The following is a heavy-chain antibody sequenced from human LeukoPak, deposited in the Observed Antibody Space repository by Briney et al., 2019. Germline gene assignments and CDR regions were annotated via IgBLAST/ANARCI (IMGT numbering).Heavy chain of an antibody. J-gene: IGHJ4*02. CDR2: INHSGST. Sequence: PSETLSLTCAVYGGSFSGYYWSWIRRPPGKGLEWIGEINHSGSTNYNPSLKSRVTISVDTSKNQFSLKVTSVTAADTAVYYCARQNGVGLFSLPGGQGILVTVSS. V-gene: IGHV4-34*01. CDR3: ARQNGVGLFSLP. CDR1: GGSFSGYY. D-gene: IGHD2-8*01.